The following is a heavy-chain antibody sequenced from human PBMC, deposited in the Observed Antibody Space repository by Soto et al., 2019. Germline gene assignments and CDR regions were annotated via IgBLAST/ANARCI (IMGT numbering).Heavy chain of an antibody. CDR1: GGSISSGGYY. CDR2: IYYSGST. CDR3: ARAGSTYYYDSSGYHDAFDI. D-gene: IGHD3-22*01. J-gene: IGHJ3*02. Sequence: QVQLQESGPGLVKPSQTLSLTCTVSGGSISSGGYYWSWIRQHPGKGLEWIGYIYYSGSTYYNPSPKSRVTISVDTSKNQFSLKLSSVTAADTAVYYCARAGSTYYYDSSGYHDAFDIWGQGTMVTVSS. V-gene: IGHV4-31*03.